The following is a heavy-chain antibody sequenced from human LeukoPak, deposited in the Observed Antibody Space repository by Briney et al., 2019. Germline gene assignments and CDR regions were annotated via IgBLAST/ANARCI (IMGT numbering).Heavy chain of an antibody. CDR2: TSFDESNK. CDR1: GFTFSGYS. CDR3: AGAKRISSGWLDCFDY. J-gene: IGHJ4*02. V-gene: IGHV3-30*04. Sequence: PGRSLRLSCAGFGFTFSGYSMHWVRQAPGKGLEWVAVTSFDESNKYYADSVKGRFTISRDNSMNTVYLQMYSLRDGDTAVYYCAGAKRISSGWLDCFDYWGQGTLVTVSS. D-gene: IGHD6-19*01.